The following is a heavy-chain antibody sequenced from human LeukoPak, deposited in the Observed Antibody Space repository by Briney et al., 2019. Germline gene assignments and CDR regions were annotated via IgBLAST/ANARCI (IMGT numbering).Heavy chain of an antibody. CDR3: APSRRAAQNWFDP. Sequence: ASVKVSCKASGYTFTGYYMHWVRQAPGQGLEWMGWINPNSGGTNYAQKFQGRVTMTRDTSISTAYMELSRLRSDDTAVYYCAPSRRAAQNWFDPWGQGTLVTVSS. V-gene: IGHV1-2*02. CDR1: GYTFTGYY. J-gene: IGHJ5*02. D-gene: IGHD6-6*01. CDR2: INPNSGGT.